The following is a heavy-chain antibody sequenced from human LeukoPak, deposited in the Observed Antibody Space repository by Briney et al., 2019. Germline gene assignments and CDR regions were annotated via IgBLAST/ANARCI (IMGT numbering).Heavy chain of an antibody. CDR2: ISSKSRTI. CDR3: ARGSYTGFDLYFDY. D-gene: IGHD5-12*01. V-gene: IGHV3-48*03. J-gene: IGHJ4*02. CDR1: GFSFSTQE. Sequence: AGGSLRLSCATSGFSFSTQEMTWVRQAPGKGLEWVSYISSKSRTIYYADSVKGRFTISRDNTRNSVFLQLNSLRVEDTGFYYCARGSYTGFDLYFDYWGQGTLVTVSS.